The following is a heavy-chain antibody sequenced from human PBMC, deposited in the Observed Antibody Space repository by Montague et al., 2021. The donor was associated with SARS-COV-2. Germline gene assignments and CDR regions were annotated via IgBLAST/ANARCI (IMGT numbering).Heavy chain of an antibody. CDR2: IYTSGST. Sequence: TLSLTCTVSGGSISSGSYYWSWIRQPAGKGLEWIGRIYTSGSTXYNPSLKGRVTISVDTSKNQFSLKLSSVTAADTAVYYCARSSGGYCSSTSCYAYYYYKDVWGKGTTVTVSS. CDR1: GGSISSGSYY. D-gene: IGHD2-2*01. CDR3: ARSSGGYCSSTSCYAYYYYKDV. J-gene: IGHJ6*03. V-gene: IGHV4-61*02.